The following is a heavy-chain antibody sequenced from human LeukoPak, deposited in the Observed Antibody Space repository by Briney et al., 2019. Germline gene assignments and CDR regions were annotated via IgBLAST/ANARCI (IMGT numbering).Heavy chain of an antibody. V-gene: IGHV3-7*01. CDR2: IKQDGSEK. J-gene: IGHJ2*01. Sequence: GGSLRLSCGASGFTFSFYWMTWVRQAPGKGLEWVANIKQDGSEKYYLESVKGRFTISRDNARNSLYLQVNGLRAEDTAVYFCAREEHYRRYFALWGRGTLVTVSS. CDR1: GFTFSFYW. D-gene: IGHD3-16*02. CDR3: AREEHYRRYFAL.